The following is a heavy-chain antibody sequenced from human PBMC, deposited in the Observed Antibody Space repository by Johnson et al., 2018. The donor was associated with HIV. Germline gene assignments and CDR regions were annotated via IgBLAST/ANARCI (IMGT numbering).Heavy chain of an antibody. CDR1: GFTFSSYG. J-gene: IGHJ3*02. Sequence: QVQLVESGGGLVQPGGSLRLSCAASGFTFSSYGMHWVRQAPGKGLDWVAFIRYDGSNKYYADSVKGRFTISRDNSKNTLYLQMNSLRAEDTAVYYCAKDATLQDGTGAFDIWGQGTMVTVSS. CDR3: AKDATLQDGTGAFDI. V-gene: IGHV3-30*02. CDR2: IRYDGSNK. D-gene: IGHD1-1*01.